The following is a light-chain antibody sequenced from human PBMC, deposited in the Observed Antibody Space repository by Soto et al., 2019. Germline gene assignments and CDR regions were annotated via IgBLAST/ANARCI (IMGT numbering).Light chain of an antibody. CDR1: ETVRSN. CDR3: QQYYSTPRT. CDR2: AAS. Sequence: RVMTQSPDTLSVSPGERATLSCRASETVRSNLAWYQQKPGQAPRLLIYAASTRESGVPDRFSGSGSGTDFTLTISSLQAEDVAVYYCQQYYSTPRTFGQGTKVDIK. J-gene: IGKJ1*01. V-gene: IGKV3-15*01.